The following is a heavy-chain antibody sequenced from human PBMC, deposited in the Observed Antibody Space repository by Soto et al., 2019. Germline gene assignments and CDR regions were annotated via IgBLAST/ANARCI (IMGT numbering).Heavy chain of an antibody. CDR1: GFTFSSYG. V-gene: IGHV3-33*01. CDR2: IWYDGSNK. Sequence: QVQLVESGGAVVQSGRSLRLSCAASGFTFSSYGMHWVGQAPGKGLEWVAVIWYDGSNKYYADSVKGRFTISRDNSKSTLYLQMNSLRAEDTAVYYCATGNYDSSGSLDYWGQGTLVTVSS. J-gene: IGHJ4*02. CDR3: ATGNYDSSGSLDY. D-gene: IGHD3-22*01.